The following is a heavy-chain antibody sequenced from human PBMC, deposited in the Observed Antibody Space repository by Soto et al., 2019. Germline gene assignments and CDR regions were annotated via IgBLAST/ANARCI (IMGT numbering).Heavy chain of an antibody. CDR1: GYTFTSYG. J-gene: IGHJ4*02. CDR2: ISAYNGNT. CDR3: ARDIAAAGTRVTYGY. D-gene: IGHD6-13*01. V-gene: IGHV1-18*01. Sequence: ASVKVSCKASGYTFTSYGISWVRQAPGQGLEWMGWISAYNGNTNYAQKLQGRVTMTTDTSTSTAYMELRSLRSDDTAVYYCARDIAAAGTRVTYGYWGQGTLVTVSS.